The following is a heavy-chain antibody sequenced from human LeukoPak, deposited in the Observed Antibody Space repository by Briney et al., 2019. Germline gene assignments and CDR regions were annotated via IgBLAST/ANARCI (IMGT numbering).Heavy chain of an antibody. J-gene: IGHJ6*02. CDR3: AKDLYPDYFNYGMDV. Sequence: PGRSLRLSCAASGFTFDDYAMHWVRQAPGKGLEWVAFIRYDGSNKYYADSVKGRFTISRDNSKNTLYLQMNSLRAEDTAVYYCAKDLYPDYFNYGMDVWGQGTTVTVSS. CDR2: IRYDGSNK. D-gene: IGHD2/OR15-2a*01. V-gene: IGHV3-30*02. CDR1: GFTFDDYA.